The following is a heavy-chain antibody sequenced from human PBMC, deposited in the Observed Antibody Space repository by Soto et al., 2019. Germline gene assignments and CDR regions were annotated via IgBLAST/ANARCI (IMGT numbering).Heavy chain of an antibody. CDR1: GYTFTNYA. J-gene: IGHJ3*02. CDR2: INVGPGNT. D-gene: IGHD2-21*01. CDR3: AIYYSSAVYGDDALDI. Sequence: QVQLVPSGAEVKKPGASVKVSCKASGYTFTNYALHWLRQAPGQRLEWMGWINVGPGNTKYSQQFQDRVTITSGTSASSASMELSSLTSEDTAVYYCAIYYSSAVYGDDALDIWGQGTVSTVSS. V-gene: IGHV1-3*01.